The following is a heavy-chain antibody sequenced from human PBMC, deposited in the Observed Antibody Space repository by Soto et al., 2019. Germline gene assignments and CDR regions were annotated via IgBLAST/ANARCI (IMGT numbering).Heavy chain of an antibody. J-gene: IGHJ4*02. Sequence: GGSLRLSCAASGFTFSSYRMNWVRQAPGKGLEWVSSISSSSSYIYYADSVKGRFTISRDNAKNSLYLQMNSLRAEDTAVYYCARIPSPSYDSSGYLTTRGQGTLVTVSS. CDR1: GFTFSSYR. CDR3: ARIPSPSYDSSGYLTT. V-gene: IGHV3-21*01. CDR2: ISSSSSYI. D-gene: IGHD3-22*01.